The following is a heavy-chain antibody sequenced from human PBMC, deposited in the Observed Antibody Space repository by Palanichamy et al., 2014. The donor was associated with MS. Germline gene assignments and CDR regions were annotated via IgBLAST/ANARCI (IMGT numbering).Heavy chain of an antibody. Sequence: QLQLQESGPGLVKASETLSLTCTVSGGSISSSGFYWGWIRQPPGKGLEWIASISYTGSAIYNPSLKSRVTISVDTSKNQFSLNLRSVTAADTAVFYCARGACNGRLCFPGSWWGQGTLVTAS. CDR2: ISYTGSA. V-gene: IGHV4-39*01. J-gene: IGHJ4*02. CDR1: GGSISSSGFY. CDR3: ARGACNGRLCFPGSW. D-gene: IGHD1-26*01.